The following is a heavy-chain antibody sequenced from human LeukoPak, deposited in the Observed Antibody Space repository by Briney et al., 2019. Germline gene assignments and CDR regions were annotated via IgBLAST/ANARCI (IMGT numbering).Heavy chain of an antibody. J-gene: IGHJ4*02. CDR1: GFTFSGYA. V-gene: IGHV3-23*01. D-gene: IGHD6-19*01. CDR3: AKIRQWPSPFDY. CDR2: ISGSGGST. Sequence: GGSLRLSCAASGFTFSGYAMSWVRQAPGKGLQWVSAISGSGGSTYYADSVKGRFTISRDNSKNMLYLQMNSLRAEDTAIYYCAKIRQWPSPFDYWGQGTLVTVSS.